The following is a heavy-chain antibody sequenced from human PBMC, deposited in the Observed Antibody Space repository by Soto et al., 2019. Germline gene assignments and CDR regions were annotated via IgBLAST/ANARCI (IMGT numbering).Heavy chain of an antibody. Sequence: QVQLVQSGAEVKKPGASVKVSCKASGYTFTSYGISWVRQAPGQGLEWMGWISADNGNTNYAQKLQGRVTTTTDTPTSTAYMELRSLRADDTAVYYCARGDKDFWSGPYYYYGMDVWGQGTTVTVSS. CDR2: ISADNGNT. J-gene: IGHJ6*02. CDR1: GYTFTSYG. D-gene: IGHD3-3*01. V-gene: IGHV1-18*01. CDR3: ARGDKDFWSGPYYYYGMDV.